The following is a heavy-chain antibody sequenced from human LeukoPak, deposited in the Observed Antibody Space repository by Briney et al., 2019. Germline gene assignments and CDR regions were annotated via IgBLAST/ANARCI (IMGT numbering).Heavy chain of an antibody. D-gene: IGHD4-17*01. J-gene: IGHJ4*02. V-gene: IGHV3-7*01. Sequence: GGSLRLSCAASGFTFSSNWMSWVRQAPGKGLEWVANIKQDGSEKYYVDSVKGRFTISRDNAKNPLYLQMNSLRAEDRAVYYCARDYGDYWGQGTLVTVSS. CDR2: IKQDGSEK. CDR3: ARDYGDY. CDR1: GFTFSSNW.